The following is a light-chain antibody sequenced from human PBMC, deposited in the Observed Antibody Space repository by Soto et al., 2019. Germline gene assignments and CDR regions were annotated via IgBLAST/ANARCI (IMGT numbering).Light chain of an antibody. J-gene: IGKJ4*01. Sequence: DIQMTQSPSSLDASVGGRGTLTCRASQAISSHLAWYQQKPGKAAKLLVYVASTLQSGVPSRFSGSGSGTDFSLSINSLQPEDFATYYCQQLNSYRPTFGEGTKVDIK. V-gene: IGKV1-9*01. CDR3: QQLNSYRPT. CDR2: VAS. CDR1: QAISSH.